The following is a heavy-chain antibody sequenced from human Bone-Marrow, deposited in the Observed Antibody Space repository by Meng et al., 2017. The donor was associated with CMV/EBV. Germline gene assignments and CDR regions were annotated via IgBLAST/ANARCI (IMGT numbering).Heavy chain of an antibody. CDR2: IYYSGST. D-gene: IGHD6-13*01. V-gene: IGHV4-61*08. CDR3: ARGTYSTSWYWFDP. CDR1: GGSISSGDYY. Sequence: GSLRLSCTVSGGSISSGDYYWSWIRQPPGKGLEWIGYIYYSGSTNYNPSLKSRVTISVDTSKNQFSLNLSSVTAADTAVYYCARGTYSTSWYWFDPWGQGTLVTVSS. J-gene: IGHJ5*02.